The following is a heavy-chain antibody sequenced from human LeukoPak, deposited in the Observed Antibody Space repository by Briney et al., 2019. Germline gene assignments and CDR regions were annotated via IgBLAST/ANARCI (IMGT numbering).Heavy chain of an antibody. J-gene: IGHJ4*02. CDR2: FDPEDGET. Sequence: GASVKVSCKVSGYTLTELSMHWVRQAPGKGLEWMGGFDPEDGETIYAQKFRGRVTMTEDTSTDTAYMELSSLRSEDTAVYYCATDSSSWGTFFDYWGQGTLVTVSS. D-gene: IGHD6-13*01. V-gene: IGHV1-24*01. CDR1: GYTLTELS. CDR3: ATDSSSWGTFFDY.